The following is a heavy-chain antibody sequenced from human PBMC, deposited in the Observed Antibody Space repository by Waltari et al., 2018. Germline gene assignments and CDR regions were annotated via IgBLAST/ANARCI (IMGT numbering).Heavy chain of an antibody. CDR2: IYHSGST. D-gene: IGHD6-13*01. Sequence: QVQLQESGPGLVKPSETLSLTCAVSGYSISSGYYWGWIRQPTGKGLEWIGSIYHSGSTYYNPSLKSRVTISVDTSKNQFSLKLSSVTAADTAVYYCARGGIAAAGPNDYWGQGTLVTVSS. CDR3: ARGGIAAAGPNDY. CDR1: GYSISSGYY. J-gene: IGHJ4*02. V-gene: IGHV4-38-2*01.